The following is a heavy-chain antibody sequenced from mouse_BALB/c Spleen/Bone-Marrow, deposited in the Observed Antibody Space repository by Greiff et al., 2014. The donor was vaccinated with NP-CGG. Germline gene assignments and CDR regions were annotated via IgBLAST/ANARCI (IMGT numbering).Heavy chain of an antibody. CDR3: AIWDTTSMDY. CDR2: ILPGRGNH. J-gene: IGHJ4*01. Sequence: VQLQQSGAELMKPWASVKISCKASGYSFSSYGVGWVKQTPGNGLEWIGEILPGRGNHNYNEKFKGKATFTSNTSSNTDYMHLRSLTSADSSVDYCAIWDTTSMDYWGQGTPVTVSS. CDR1: GYSFSSYG. D-gene: IGHD1-1*01. V-gene: IGHV1-9*01.